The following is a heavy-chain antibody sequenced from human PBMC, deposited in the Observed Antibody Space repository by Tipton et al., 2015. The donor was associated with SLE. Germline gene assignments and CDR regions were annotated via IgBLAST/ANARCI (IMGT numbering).Heavy chain of an antibody. V-gene: IGHV3-21*01. CDR3: ARILEWSHRVDY. D-gene: IGHD3-3*01. CDR2: ISSSSNYM. CDR1: GFTFSSYS. Sequence: SLRLSCAASGFTFSSYSMNWVRQAPGKGLEWVLSISSSSNYMYYADSLKGRFTISRDNAKNSLYLQMNSLRAEDTAVYYCARILEWSHRVDYWGQGTLVTVSS. J-gene: IGHJ4*02.